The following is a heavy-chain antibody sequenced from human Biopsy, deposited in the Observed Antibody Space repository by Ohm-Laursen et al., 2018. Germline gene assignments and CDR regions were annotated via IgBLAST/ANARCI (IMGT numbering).Heavy chain of an antibody. CDR3: ARVFCTSTTCYGLLDN. Sequence: SVKVPCKASGYTFTSYDISWVRQAPGQGLEWMGWISPYNDKTSYPPKLQDRVTMTADTSTNTAHMELRSLRSDDTAVYYCARVFCTSTTCYGLLDNWGQGTVVTVSS. J-gene: IGHJ4*02. CDR1: GYTFTSYD. V-gene: IGHV1-18*01. D-gene: IGHD2/OR15-2a*01. CDR2: ISPYNDKT.